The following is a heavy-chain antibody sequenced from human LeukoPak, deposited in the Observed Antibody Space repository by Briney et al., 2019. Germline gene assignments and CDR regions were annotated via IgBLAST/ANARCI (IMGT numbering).Heavy chain of an antibody. V-gene: IGHV4-34*01. CDR2: INHSGST. J-gene: IGHJ4*02. CDR1: GGSFSGYY. CDR3: ARGGIRYFDY. D-gene: IGHD3-3*02. Sequence: SETLSLTCAVYGGSFSGYYWSWIRQPPGKGLEWIGEINHSGSTNYNPSLKSRVTMSVDTSKNQFSLKLSSVTAADTAVYYCARGGIRYFDYWGQGTLVTVSS.